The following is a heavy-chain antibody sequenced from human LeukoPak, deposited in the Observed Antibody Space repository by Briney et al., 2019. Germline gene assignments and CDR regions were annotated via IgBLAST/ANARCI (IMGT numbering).Heavy chain of an antibody. J-gene: IGHJ4*02. Sequence: PGGSLRLSCAASGFTSSSYSMNWVRQAPGKGLEWVSSISSSSYIYYADSVKGRFTISRDNAKNSLYLQMNSLRAEDTAVYYCARDNRDRVFYYFDYWGQGTLVTVSS. CDR3: ARDNRDRVFYYFDY. CDR2: ISSSSYI. D-gene: IGHD1-14*01. V-gene: IGHV3-21*01. CDR1: GFTSSSYS.